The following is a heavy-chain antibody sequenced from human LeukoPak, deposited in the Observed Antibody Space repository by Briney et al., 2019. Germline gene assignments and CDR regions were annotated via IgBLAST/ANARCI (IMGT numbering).Heavy chain of an antibody. V-gene: IGHV1-8*01. CDR3: ARADIVVVPAATDPYYYYGMDV. Sequence: ASVKVSCKASGYTLTSYDINWVRQATGQGLEWMGWMNPNSGNTGYAQKFQGRVTMTRNTSISTAYMELSSLRSEDTAVYYCARADIVVVPAATDPYYYYGMDVWGQGTTVTVSS. D-gene: IGHD2-2*01. CDR1: GYTLTSYD. CDR2: MNPNSGNT. J-gene: IGHJ6*02.